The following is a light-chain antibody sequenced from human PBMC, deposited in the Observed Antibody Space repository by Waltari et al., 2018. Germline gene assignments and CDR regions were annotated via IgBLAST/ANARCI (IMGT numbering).Light chain of an antibody. CDR3: QQYNTDYT. Sequence: LHMTQSPSTLAASVGKTGSITCRASQSIRSWLAWYQQKAGKAPKVLISKASTLESGVPSRFSGSESGTEFTLTISNLQPDDFATYYCQQYNTDYTFGQGTILEIK. J-gene: IGKJ2*01. CDR2: KAS. V-gene: IGKV1-5*03. CDR1: QSIRSW.